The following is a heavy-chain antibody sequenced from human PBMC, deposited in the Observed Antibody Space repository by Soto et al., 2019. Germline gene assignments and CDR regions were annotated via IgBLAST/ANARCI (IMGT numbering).Heavy chain of an antibody. J-gene: IGHJ4*02. D-gene: IGHD6-19*01. Sequence: EVQLLESGGGLVQPGGSLRLSCAASGCTFSSYAMSWVRQAPGKGLEWVSAISGSGGSTYYADSLKGRFTSSRDKSKNTLYLQGNSLRAEDTAVYYCAKRDDGGAAGPSGFDFWGQGSLVSVSS. CDR1: GCTFSSYA. CDR3: AKRDDGGAAGPSGFDF. CDR2: ISGSGGST. V-gene: IGHV3-23*01.